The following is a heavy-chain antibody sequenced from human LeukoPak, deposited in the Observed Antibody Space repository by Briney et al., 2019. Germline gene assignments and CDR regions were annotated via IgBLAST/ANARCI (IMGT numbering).Heavy chain of an antibody. J-gene: IGHJ3*02. V-gene: IGHV4-4*07. CDR3: ARFYYDSSGYSVSAFDI. Sequence: SETLSLTCTVSGGSISSYYWSWLRQPAGKGLEWIGRIYTSGSTNYNPSLKSRVTMSVDTSKNQFSLKLSSVTAADTAVYYCARFYYDSSGYSVSAFDIWGQGTMVTVSS. CDR2: IYTSGST. CDR1: GGSISSYY. D-gene: IGHD3-22*01.